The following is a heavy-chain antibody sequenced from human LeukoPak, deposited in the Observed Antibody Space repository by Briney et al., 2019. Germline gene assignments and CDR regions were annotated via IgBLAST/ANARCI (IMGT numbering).Heavy chain of an antibody. CDR2: IYTRGST. Sequence: SETLSLTCTVSVGSISNDYWSWIRQAAGKELEWIGRIYTRGSTNYNPSLKSRVTISLDKSKKQFSLNLNSVTAADTGVHYCARGGTYGSGRNQHTTLDYWGQGTLVTVSS. CDR3: ARGGTYGSGRNQHTTLDY. V-gene: IGHV4-4*07. CDR1: VGSISNDY. J-gene: IGHJ4*02. D-gene: IGHD3-10*01.